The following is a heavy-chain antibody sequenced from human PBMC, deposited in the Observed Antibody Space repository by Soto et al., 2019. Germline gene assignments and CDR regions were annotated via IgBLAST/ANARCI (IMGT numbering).Heavy chain of an antibody. D-gene: IGHD5-18*01. CDR3: AKDGYSYRYPSYFDY. J-gene: IGHJ4*02. V-gene: IGHV3-23*01. Sequence: EVQLLDSGGGLVQPGGSLRLSCAASGFTFSSYAMSWVRQAPGKGLEWVSGISGSGGGTYYADSVKGRLTISRDNSKNTLYLQMSILRAEDTAVYYCAKDGYSYRYPSYFDYWGQGTLVTVSS. CDR2: ISGSGGGT. CDR1: GFTFSSYA.